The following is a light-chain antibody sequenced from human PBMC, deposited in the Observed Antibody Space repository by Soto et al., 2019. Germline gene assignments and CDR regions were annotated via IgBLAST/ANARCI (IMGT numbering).Light chain of an antibody. CDR3: PQYYSTPLT. Sequence: QKPGQPPKLLVYWASTRESGVPDRFGGSGSGTACTRPISSLQAEDLKVYVCPQYYSTPLTFRGGTKVDIK. J-gene: IGKJ4*01. V-gene: IGKV4-1*01. CDR2: WAS.